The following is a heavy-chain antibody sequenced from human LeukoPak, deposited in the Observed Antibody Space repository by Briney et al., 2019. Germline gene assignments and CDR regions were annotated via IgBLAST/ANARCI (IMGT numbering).Heavy chain of an antibody. CDR2: ISYDGSNK. V-gene: IGHV3-30*18. CDR1: GFTFSSYG. J-gene: IGHJ4*02. Sequence: QPGRSLRLSCAASGFTFSSYGMHWVRQAPGKGLEWVAVISYDGSNKYYADSVKGRFTISRDNSKNTLYLQMNSLRAEDTAVYYCAKDLGSSGRRYYFDYWGQGTLLTVSS. CDR3: AKDLGSSGRRYYFDY. D-gene: IGHD6-19*01.